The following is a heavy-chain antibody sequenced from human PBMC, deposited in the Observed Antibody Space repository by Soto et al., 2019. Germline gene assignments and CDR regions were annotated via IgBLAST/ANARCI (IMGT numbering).Heavy chain of an antibody. J-gene: IGHJ4*02. D-gene: IGHD3-22*01. CDR2: ISKSSRYI. Sequence: GGSLRLSCAASGFTFSSYSMNWVRQAPGKGLEWVSSISKSSRYIYYADSVKGRFTISRDNAKNSLYLQMNSLRSEDTAVYYCARDYYDSFFDYWGQGTLVTVSS. CDR1: GFTFSSYS. V-gene: IGHV3-21*01. CDR3: ARDYYDSFFDY.